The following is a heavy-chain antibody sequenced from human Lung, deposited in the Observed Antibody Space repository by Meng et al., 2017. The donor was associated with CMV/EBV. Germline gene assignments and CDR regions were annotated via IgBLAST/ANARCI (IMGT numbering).Heavy chain of an antibody. CDR3: ARLDDKSDYFSHFDY. D-gene: IGHD4-17*01. J-gene: IGHJ4*01. CDR1: GYNFTNYW. V-gene: IGHV5-51*01. Sequence: GESXKISCEGSGYNFTNYWIGWVRQVSGKGLEWMGIIYPGDSDTRYSPSFQGQVTISVDKSISSAYLQWKSLEASDTAMYYCARLDDKSDYFSHFDYWGHGXLVTVSS. CDR2: IYPGDSDT.